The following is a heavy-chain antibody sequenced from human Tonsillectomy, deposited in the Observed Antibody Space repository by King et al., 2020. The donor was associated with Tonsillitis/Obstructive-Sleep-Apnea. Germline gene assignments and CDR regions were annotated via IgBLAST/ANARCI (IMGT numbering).Heavy chain of an antibody. CDR2: IICSGGST. J-gene: IGHJ4*02. D-gene: IGHD3-3*01. CDR1: GFTFSSYA. CDR3: AKEPNNLKDFWCGYYTRQGNYFDY. Sequence: VQLVESGGGLVQPGGSLRLSCAASGFTFSSYAMSWVRQAPGKGLEWVSAIICSGGSTYYADSVKGRFTISRDNSKNTLYLQMNSLRAEDTAVYYCAKEPNNLKDFWCGYYTRQGNYFDYWGQGTLVTVSS. V-gene: IGHV3-23*04.